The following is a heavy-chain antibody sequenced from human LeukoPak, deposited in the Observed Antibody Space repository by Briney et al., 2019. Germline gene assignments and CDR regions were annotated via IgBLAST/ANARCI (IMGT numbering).Heavy chain of an antibody. CDR3: AGGAAPFSVDY. D-gene: IGHD6-25*01. Sequence: PGGSLRLSCAASGFTFSSYAMHWVRQAPGKGLEWVAVISYDGSNKYYADSVRGRFTISRDNSKNTLYLQMNSLRAEDTAVYYCAGGAAPFSVDYWGQGTLVTVSS. J-gene: IGHJ4*02. CDR2: ISYDGSNK. CDR1: GFTFSSYA. V-gene: IGHV3-30-3*01.